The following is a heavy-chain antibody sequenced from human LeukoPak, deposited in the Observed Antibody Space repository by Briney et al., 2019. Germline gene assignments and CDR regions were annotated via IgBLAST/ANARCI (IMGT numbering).Heavy chain of an antibody. CDR2: IYSGGST. CDR3: ASSEYGDYEPTY. D-gene: IGHD4-17*01. CDR1: GFTVSSNY. V-gene: IGHV3-53*01. J-gene: IGHJ4*02. Sequence: GGSLRLSCAASGFTVSSNYMSWVRQAPGKGLEWVSVIYSGGSTYYADSVKGRFTISRDNSKNTLYLQMNSLRAEDTAVYYCASSEYGDYEPTYWGQGTLVTVSS.